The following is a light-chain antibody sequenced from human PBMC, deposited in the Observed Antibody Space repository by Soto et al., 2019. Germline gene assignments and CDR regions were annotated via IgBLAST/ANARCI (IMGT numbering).Light chain of an antibody. Sequence: EIVLTQSPGTLSLSPGERATLSCRASQSVTSSQVAWYQQKPGQAPGLLIYGASSRATGIPDRFSGVGSETDFTLTISRLEPEDFAVYYCQQYDTAPHTFGQGTKLEIK. CDR3: QQYDTAPHT. J-gene: IGKJ2*01. CDR1: QSVTSSQ. V-gene: IGKV3-20*01. CDR2: GAS.